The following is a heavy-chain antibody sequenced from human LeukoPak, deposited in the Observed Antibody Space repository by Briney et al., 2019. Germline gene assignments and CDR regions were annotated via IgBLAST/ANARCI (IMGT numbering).Heavy chain of an antibody. J-gene: IGHJ4*02. V-gene: IGHV3-30-3*01. CDR3: ARDLAVAGPYYFDY. CDR2: ISYDGSNK. Sequence: GGSLRLSCAASGFTFSSYAMHWVRQAPGKGLEWVAVISYDGSNKYYADSVKGRFTISRDNSKNTLYLQMNSLRAEDTAVYYCARDLAVAGPYYFDYWGQGTLVTISS. CDR1: GFTFSSYA. D-gene: IGHD6-19*01.